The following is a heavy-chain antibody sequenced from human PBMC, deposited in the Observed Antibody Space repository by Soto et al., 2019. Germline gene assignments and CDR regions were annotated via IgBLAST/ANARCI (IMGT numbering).Heavy chain of an antibody. D-gene: IGHD2-8*01. CDR1: GYSFTDYH. CDR2: INPKSGGT. V-gene: IGHV1-2*04. CDR3: ARGHSTDCSNGVCSFFYNHEMDV. J-gene: IGHJ6*02. Sequence: VKVSCKASGYSFTDYHIHWVRQAPGQGLEWLGRINPKSGGTSTAQKFQGWVTMTRDRSISTVYMELTRLRSDDTAVYFCARGHSTDCSNGVCSFFYNHEMDVWGQGTTVTVSS.